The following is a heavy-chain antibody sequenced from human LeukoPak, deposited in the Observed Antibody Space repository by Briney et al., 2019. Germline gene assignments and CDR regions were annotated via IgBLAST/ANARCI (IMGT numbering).Heavy chain of an antibody. D-gene: IGHD2-2*01. J-gene: IGHJ4*02. Sequence: GASVKVSCKASGCTFSSYDIRWVRQAPGHGLEWMGGINPIFGRTNYAQKFQGRVTITPDNSTSPAYLELSSVRSDDPAVYYCARGLGGYCSSSSCPFDYWGQGTLVTVSS. CDR3: ARGLGGYCSSSSCPFDY. CDR2: INPIFGRT. V-gene: IGHV1-69*06. CDR1: GCTFSSYD.